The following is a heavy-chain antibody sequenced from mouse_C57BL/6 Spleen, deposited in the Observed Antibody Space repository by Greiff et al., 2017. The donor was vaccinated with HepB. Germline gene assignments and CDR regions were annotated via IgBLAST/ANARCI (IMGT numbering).Heavy chain of an antibody. CDR2: ISSGSSTI. J-gene: IGHJ3*01. D-gene: IGHD2-4*01. V-gene: IGHV5-17*01. Sequence: EVMLVESGGGLVKPGGSLKLSCAASGFTFSDYGMHWVRQAPEKGLEWVAYISSGSSTIYYADTVKGRFTISRDNAKNTLFLQMTSLRSEDTAMYYCASGPYDYDRVFFAYWGQGTLVTVSA. CDR1: GFTFSDYG. CDR3: ASGPYDYDRVFFAY.